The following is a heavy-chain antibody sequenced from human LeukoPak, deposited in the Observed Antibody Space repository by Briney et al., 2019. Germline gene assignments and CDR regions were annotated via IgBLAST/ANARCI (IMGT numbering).Heavy chain of an antibody. Sequence: SETLSLTCTVSGGSVSSGSYYWSWIRQPPGKGLEWIGYIHYSGSTNYNPSLKSRVTISVDTSKNQFSLKLSSVTAADTAVYYCARGDCSGTSCYVWYFDLWGRGTLVTVSS. CDR2: IHYSGST. V-gene: IGHV4-61*01. D-gene: IGHD2-2*01. CDR1: GGSVSSGSYY. CDR3: ARGDCSGTSCYVWYFDL. J-gene: IGHJ2*01.